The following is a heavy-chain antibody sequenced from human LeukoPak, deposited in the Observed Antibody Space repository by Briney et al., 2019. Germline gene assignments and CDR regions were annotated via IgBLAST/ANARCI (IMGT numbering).Heavy chain of an antibody. CDR1: GFSLSNYW. CDR3: ARDPKMASGRLPDY. CDR2: IKQDGSEK. D-gene: IGHD1-26*01. V-gene: IGHV3-7*03. Sequence: GGSLRLSCAASGFSLSNYWMNWVRQAPGKGLEWVANIKQDGSEKNYVDSVKGRFSISRDNAKNSLILQMNSLRAEDTAVYYCARDPKMASGRLPDYWGQGTPVTVSS. J-gene: IGHJ4*02.